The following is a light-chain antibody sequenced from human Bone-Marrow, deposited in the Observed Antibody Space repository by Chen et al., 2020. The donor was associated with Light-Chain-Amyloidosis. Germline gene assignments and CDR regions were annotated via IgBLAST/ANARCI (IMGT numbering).Light chain of an antibody. Sequence: DIQMTQSPSTLSASVGDRVTLTCRASQSIVTWFAWYQQKPGKAPKLLIYKASSLESGVSSRFSGSGSGTEFTLTISRLQPDDFATYYCQQYSTYSYTFGQGTKLEIK. CDR1: QSIVTW. J-gene: IGKJ2*01. CDR3: QQYSTYSYT. CDR2: KAS. V-gene: IGKV1-5*03.